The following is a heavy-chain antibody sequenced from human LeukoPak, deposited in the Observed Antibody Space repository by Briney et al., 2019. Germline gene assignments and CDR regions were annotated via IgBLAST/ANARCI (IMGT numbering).Heavy chain of an antibody. V-gene: IGHV4-59*12. J-gene: IGHJ4*02. CDR3: ARSRARARPNYYDSSGYNY. Sequence: SETLSLTCTVSGGSISSYYWSWIRQPPGKGLEWIGYIYYSGSTNYNPSLKSRVTISVDTSKNQFSLKLSSVTAADTAVYYCARSRARARPNYYDSSGYNYWGQGTLVTVSS. D-gene: IGHD3-22*01. CDR2: IYYSGST. CDR1: GGSISSYY.